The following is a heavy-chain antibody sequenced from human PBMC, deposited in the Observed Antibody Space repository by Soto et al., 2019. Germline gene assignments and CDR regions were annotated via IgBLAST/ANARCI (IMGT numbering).Heavy chain of an antibody. V-gene: IGHV6-1*01. CDR1: GDSVSSNSAA. Sequence: QTLSLTCAISGDSVSSNSAAWNCIIQSPSRGLEWLGRTYYRSKWYNDYAVSVKSRTTINPDTSKNQFSLQLNSVTPEDTAVYYCARGGGDGYNYWFDPWGQGTLVTVSS. D-gene: IGHD5-12*01. CDR2: TYYRSKWYN. CDR3: ARGGGDGYNYWFDP. J-gene: IGHJ5*02.